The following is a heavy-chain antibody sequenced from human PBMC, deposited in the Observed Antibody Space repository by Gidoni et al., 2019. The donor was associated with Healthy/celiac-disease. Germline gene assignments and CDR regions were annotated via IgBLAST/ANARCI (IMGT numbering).Heavy chain of an antibody. V-gene: IGHV3-7*01. CDR1: GFTFSGYW. J-gene: IGHJ4*02. Sequence: EVQLVESGGGLVQPGGSLRLICAASGFTFSGYWMSWVRQAPGKGLEWVANIKQDGSEKYYVDSVKGRFTISRDNAKNSLYLQMNSLRAEDTAVYYCARVWGSSAIFDYWGQGTLVTVSS. CDR3: ARVWGSSAIFDY. CDR2: IKQDGSEK. D-gene: IGHD6-6*01.